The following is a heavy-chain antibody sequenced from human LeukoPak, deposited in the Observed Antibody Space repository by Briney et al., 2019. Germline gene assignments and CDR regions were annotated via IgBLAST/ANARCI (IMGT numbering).Heavy chain of an antibody. CDR1: GGSISSYY. Sequence: SETLSLTCTVSGGSISSYYWSWIRQPPGKGLEWIGYIYYSGSTNYNPSLKSRVTISVDTSKNQFSLKLSSVTAADTAVYYCASISGSGGYYLDYWGQGTLVTVSS. D-gene: IGHD3-10*01. J-gene: IGHJ4*02. CDR3: ASISGSGGYYLDY. CDR2: IYYSGST. V-gene: IGHV4-59*01.